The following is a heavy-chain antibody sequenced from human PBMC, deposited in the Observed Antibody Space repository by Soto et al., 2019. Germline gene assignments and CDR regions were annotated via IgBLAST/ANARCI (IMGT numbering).Heavy chain of an antibody. CDR2: IYYSGST. V-gene: IGHV4-59*01. CDR1: GGSIGSYY. Sequence: PSETLSLTCTVSGGSIGSYYWNWIRQPPGKELEWIGYIYYSGSTNYNPSLKSRVTISIDTSKNQFSLKLSSVTAGDTAVYYCARGRAEYQLLSSTAFDPWGQGTLVTVSS. CDR3: ARGRAEYQLLSSTAFDP. D-gene: IGHD2-2*01. J-gene: IGHJ5*02.